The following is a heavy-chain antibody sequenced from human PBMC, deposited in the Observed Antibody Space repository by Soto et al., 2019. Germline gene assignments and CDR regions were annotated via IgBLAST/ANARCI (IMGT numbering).Heavy chain of an antibody. D-gene: IGHD2-2*01. CDR3: AIGSRYCSSTSCYDASDI. V-gene: IGHV1-8*01. J-gene: IGHJ3*02. Sequence: ASVKVSCKASGYTFTRYDINWVRQATGQGLEWMGRMNPNSGNTGYAQKFQGRVTMTRNTSISTAYMELSSLRSEDTAVYYCAIGSRYCSSTSCYDASDIWRQATMVTV. CDR2: MNPNSGNT. CDR1: GYTFTRYD.